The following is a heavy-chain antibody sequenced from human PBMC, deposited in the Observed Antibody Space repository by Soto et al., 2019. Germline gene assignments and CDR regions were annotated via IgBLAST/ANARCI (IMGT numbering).Heavy chain of an antibody. CDR3: ARGRVTTISSWFDP. V-gene: IGHV1-8*01. CDR2: MNPNSGNT. J-gene: IGHJ5*02. CDR1: GYTFTSYD. D-gene: IGHD5-12*01. Sequence: ASVKVSCKASGYTFTSYDINWVRQATGQGLEWMGWMNPNSGNTGYAQKFQGRVPMTRNTSISTAYIELSSLRSEDTAVYYCARGRVTTISSWFDPWGQGTLVTVSS.